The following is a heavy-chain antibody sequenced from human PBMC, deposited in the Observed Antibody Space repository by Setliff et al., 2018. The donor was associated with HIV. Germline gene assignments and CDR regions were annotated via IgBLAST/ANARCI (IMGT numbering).Heavy chain of an antibody. D-gene: IGHD3-16*01. Sequence: SETLSLTCTVSGGSISSGGYYWSWIRQHPGKGLEWIGYIYYSGSTYYNPSLKSRVTISVDTSKNQFSLKLSSVTAADTAVYYCARSKKRGDYYYYYYYMDVWGKGTTVTVSS. V-gene: IGHV4-31*03. J-gene: IGHJ6*03. CDR2: IYYSGST. CDR3: ARSKKRGDYYYYYYYMDV. CDR1: GGSISSGGYY.